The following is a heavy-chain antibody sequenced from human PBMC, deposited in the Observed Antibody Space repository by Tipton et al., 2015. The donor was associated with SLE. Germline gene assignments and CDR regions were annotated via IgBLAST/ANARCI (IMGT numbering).Heavy chain of an antibody. Sequence: LRLSCNVSDDSISSDSFYWSWVRQPAGKGLEWIGHIHTSGITNYSPSLESRVTISLDTSNRQFSLRLSSVTAADTAVYYCARDEKDPIGWYYFMDVWGKGASVTVS. V-gene: IGHV4-61*09. D-gene: IGHD2-15*01. J-gene: IGHJ6*03. CDR2: IHTSGIT. CDR3: ARDEKDPIGWYYFMDV. CDR1: DDSISSDSFY.